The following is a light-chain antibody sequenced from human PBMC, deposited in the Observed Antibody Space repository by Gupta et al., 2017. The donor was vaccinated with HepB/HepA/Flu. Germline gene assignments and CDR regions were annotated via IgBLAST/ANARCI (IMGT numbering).Light chain of an antibody. CDR2: AGT. Sequence: DVQMTQSPSSLSASIGDRVTITCWAGQEIGIDLSWYQHKPGTAPKRLLYAGTSLQSGVPSRFSGSRSNTEFTLTISSLQPDDFATYYCVQYDNNPPTFGQGTKVEI. CDR1: QEIGID. V-gene: IGKV1-17*01. J-gene: IGKJ1*01. CDR3: VQYDNNPPT.